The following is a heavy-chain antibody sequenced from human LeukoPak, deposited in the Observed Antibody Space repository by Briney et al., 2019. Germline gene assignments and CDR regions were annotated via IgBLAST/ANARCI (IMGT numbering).Heavy chain of an antibody. CDR1: GFTFSSYW. D-gene: IGHD4-23*01. CDR3: AKDLLRWSFDY. Sequence: PGGSLRLSCAASGFTFSSYWMSWVRQAPGKGLEWVANIKQDGSEKYYVDSVKGRFTISRDKSKNTLYLQMNSLRADDTAVYYCAKDLLRWSFDYWGQRTLVTVSS. J-gene: IGHJ4*02. V-gene: IGHV3-7*03. CDR2: IKQDGSEK.